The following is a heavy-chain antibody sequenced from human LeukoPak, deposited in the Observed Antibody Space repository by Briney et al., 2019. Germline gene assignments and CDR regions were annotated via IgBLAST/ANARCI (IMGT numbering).Heavy chain of an antibody. CDR3: AKGPWTTVDDNWFEP. CDR2: ISWNSGSI. J-gene: IGHJ5*02. V-gene: IGHV3-9*01. CDR1: GFTFDDYA. Sequence: GGSLRLSCAASGFTFDDYAIHWVRQAPGKGLEWVSGISWNSGSIGYADSVKGRFTISRDNAKNSLYLQMNSLRAEDTALYYCAKGPWTTVDDNWFEPWGQGTLVTVSS. D-gene: IGHD4-23*01.